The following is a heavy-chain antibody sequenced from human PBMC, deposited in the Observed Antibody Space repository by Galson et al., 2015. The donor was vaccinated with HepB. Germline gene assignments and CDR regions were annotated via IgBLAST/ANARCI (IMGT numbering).Heavy chain of an antibody. V-gene: IGHV3-11*01. Sequence: SLRLSCAASGFTVSGNYMGWFRQAPGKGLEWISYISRSGVMTYYADSVKGRFTISRDNAKKSLFPQMNSLRAEDTAVYYCARAIAVVVVAAKGGGGDYWGQGTLVTVSS. CDR3: ARAIAVVVVAAKGGGGDY. J-gene: IGHJ4*02. CDR1: GFTVSGNY. D-gene: IGHD2-15*01. CDR2: ISRSGVMT.